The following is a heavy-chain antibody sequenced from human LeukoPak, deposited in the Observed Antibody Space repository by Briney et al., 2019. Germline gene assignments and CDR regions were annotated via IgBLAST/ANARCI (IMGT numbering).Heavy chain of an antibody. D-gene: IGHD3-9*01. V-gene: IGHV3-48*04. Sequence: PGGSLRLSCAAAAFTFSTYSMNWVRQAPGKGLEWLSYITSDSSTIYYADSVKGRFTISRDNARNSLDLQMNSLRAEDTAVYYCAKHRVPDYDILTGYWALGAFDIWGQGTMVTVSS. CDR1: AFTFSTYS. CDR3: AKHRVPDYDILTGYWALGAFDI. J-gene: IGHJ3*02. CDR2: ITSDSSTI.